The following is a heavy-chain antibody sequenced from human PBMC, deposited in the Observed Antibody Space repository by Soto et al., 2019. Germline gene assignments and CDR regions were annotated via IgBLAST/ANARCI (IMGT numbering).Heavy chain of an antibody. Sequence: SETLSLTCTVSGGSISSYYWSWIRQPPGKGLEWIGYIYYSGSTNYNPSLKSRVTISVDTSKNQFSLKLSSVTAADTAVYYCARGDYGSGSYAYYYYYYMDVWGKGTTVTVSS. CDR2: IYYSGST. CDR1: GGSISSYY. D-gene: IGHD3-10*01. V-gene: IGHV4-59*01. J-gene: IGHJ6*03. CDR3: ARGDYGSGSYAYYYYYYMDV.